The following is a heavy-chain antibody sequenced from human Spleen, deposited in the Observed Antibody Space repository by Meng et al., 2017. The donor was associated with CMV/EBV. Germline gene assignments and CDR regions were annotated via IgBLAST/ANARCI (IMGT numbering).Heavy chain of an antibody. V-gene: IGHV3-21*01. CDR3: ARALFIGWFDP. CDR1: GFTFSSYS. CDR2: ISSSSSYI. J-gene: IGHJ5*02. Sequence: GESLKISCAASGFTFSSYSMNWVRQAPGKGLEWVSSISSSSSYIYYADSVKGRFTISRDNAKNSLYLQMNSLRAEDTAVYYCARALFIGWFDPWGQGTLVTVSS. D-gene: IGHD1-26*01.